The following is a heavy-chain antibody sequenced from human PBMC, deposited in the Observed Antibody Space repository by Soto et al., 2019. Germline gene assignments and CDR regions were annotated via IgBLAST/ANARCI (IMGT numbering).Heavy chain of an antibody. CDR3: AKSPYVGNPGSFHY. J-gene: IGHJ4*02. D-gene: IGHD3-16*01. CDR2: ISGSGDRT. V-gene: IGHV3-23*01. Sequence: GGSLRLSCAASGFTFRSYDMSWVRQAPGKGLEWVSVISGSGDRTEYTDSVKGRFTISRDNSKNTLDLQMNSLRVGDTAVYYCAKSPYVGNPGSFHYWGQGTLVTVSS. CDR1: GFTFRSYD.